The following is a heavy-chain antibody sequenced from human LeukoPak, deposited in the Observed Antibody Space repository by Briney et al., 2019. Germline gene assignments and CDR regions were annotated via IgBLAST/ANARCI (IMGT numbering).Heavy chain of an antibody. D-gene: IGHD1-26*01. V-gene: IGHV1-2*06. CDR3: ARGSGSYIDYFDY. Sequence: ASVKVSGKASGYTFTGYYMHWVRQAPGQGLEWMGRINPNSGGTNYAQKFQGRVTMTRDTSISTAYMELSRLRSDDTAVYYCARGSGSYIDYFDYWGQGTLVTVSS. CDR2: INPNSGGT. J-gene: IGHJ4*02. CDR1: GYTFTGYY.